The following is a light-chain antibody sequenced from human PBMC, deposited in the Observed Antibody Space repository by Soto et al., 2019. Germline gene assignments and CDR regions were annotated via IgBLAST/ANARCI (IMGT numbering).Light chain of an antibody. V-gene: IGKV1-17*01. CDR3: LQHNSYPRT. CDR1: QGIRTD. Sequence: DVPMTQSPSSLSASVGDRVTITCRASQGIRTDLGWYQQKPGKAPKRLIYSASSLQSGVPSRFSGSGSETEFSLTISSLQPEDFATYYCLQHNSYPRTFGQGTKVEIK. J-gene: IGKJ1*01. CDR2: SAS.